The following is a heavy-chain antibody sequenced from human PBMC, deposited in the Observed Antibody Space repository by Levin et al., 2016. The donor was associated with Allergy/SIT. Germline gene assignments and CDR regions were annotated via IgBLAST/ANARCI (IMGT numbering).Heavy chain of an antibody. CDR3: ARFSGFGPYGSGSYGRHYKSYDAFDI. J-gene: IGHJ3*02. V-gene: IGHV1-69*01. Sequence: WVRQAPGQGLEWMGGIIPIFGTANYAQKFQGRVTITADESTSTAYMELSSLRSEDTAVYYCARFSGFGPYGSGSYGRHYKSYDAFDIWGQGTMVTVSS. D-gene: IGHD3-10*01. CDR2: IIPIFGTA.